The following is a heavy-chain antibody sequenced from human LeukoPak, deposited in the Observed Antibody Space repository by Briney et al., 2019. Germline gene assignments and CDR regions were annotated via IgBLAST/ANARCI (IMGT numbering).Heavy chain of an antibody. V-gene: IGHV3-23*01. Sequence: GESLRLSCAASGFTFSRYAMNWVRQAPGKGLEWVSLISTSGTPHYADSVKGRFTISRDNSKNTLYLQMNSLRAEDTAVYYCAKAANWGSFDYWGQGTLVTVSS. D-gene: IGHD7-27*01. J-gene: IGHJ4*02. CDR3: AKAANWGSFDY. CDR2: ISTSGTP. CDR1: GFTFSRYA.